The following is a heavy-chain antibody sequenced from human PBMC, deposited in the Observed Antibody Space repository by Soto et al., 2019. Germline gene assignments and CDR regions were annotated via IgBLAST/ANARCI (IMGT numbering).Heavy chain of an antibody. CDR1: GDSVSTNSAI. Sequence: SQTLSLTCAISGDSVSTNSAIWDWIRQSPSRGLEWLGRTYYRSKWYNDYAVSVKGRITINPDTSNNQLSLQLDSVTPDDTVVYYCARLIGDSWLDSWGQGTLVTVS. D-gene: IGHD2-8*01. CDR3: ARLIGDSWLDS. V-gene: IGHV6-1*01. CDR2: TYYRSKWYN. J-gene: IGHJ5*01.